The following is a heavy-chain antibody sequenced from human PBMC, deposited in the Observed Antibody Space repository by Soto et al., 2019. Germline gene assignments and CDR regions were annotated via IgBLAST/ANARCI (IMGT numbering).Heavy chain of an antibody. D-gene: IGHD3-3*01. CDR2: IYYSGST. CDR3: ARRYYDFWSGYYYYYMDV. J-gene: IGHJ6*03. CDR1: AGSISSSSYY. Sequence: SETLSLTCTVSAGSISSSSYYWGWICHRPGKGLEWIGSIYYSGSTYYTPSLKSRVTISVDTSKNQFSLRLSSVTAADTAVYYCARRYYDFWSGYYYYYMDVWGKGTTVT. V-gene: IGHV4-39*01.